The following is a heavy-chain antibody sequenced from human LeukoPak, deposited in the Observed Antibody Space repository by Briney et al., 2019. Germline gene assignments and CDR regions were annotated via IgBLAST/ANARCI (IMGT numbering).Heavy chain of an antibody. CDR2: IHYSGST. Sequence: SETLSLTCTVSGGSISSSAYHWGWIRQPPGKGLEWIGSIHYSGSTYYNPSLKSRVTISVDTSKNQFSLKLSSVTAADTAIYYCARKGGGQLVNTRRWFDPWGQGTLVTVSS. CDR3: ARKGGGQLVNTRRWFDP. CDR1: GGSISSSAYH. J-gene: IGHJ5*02. V-gene: IGHV4-39*01. D-gene: IGHD6-13*01.